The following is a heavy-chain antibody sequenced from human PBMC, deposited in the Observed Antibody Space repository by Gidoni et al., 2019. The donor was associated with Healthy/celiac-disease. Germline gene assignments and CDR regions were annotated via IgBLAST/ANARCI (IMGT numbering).Heavy chain of an antibody. CDR1: GFPFSGYE. J-gene: IGHJ4*02. CDR3: ARGGDYYGSGTVFDY. Sequence: EVQLVESGGGLVQPGGSLILSCAASGFPFSGYEMNWVRQAPGKGLEWVSYIRSSGSTIYYAASVKGRFTIARDNAKNSLYLQMNSLRAEDTAVYYCARGGDYYGSGTVFDYWGQGTLVTVSS. D-gene: IGHD3-10*01. CDR2: IRSSGSTI. V-gene: IGHV3-48*03.